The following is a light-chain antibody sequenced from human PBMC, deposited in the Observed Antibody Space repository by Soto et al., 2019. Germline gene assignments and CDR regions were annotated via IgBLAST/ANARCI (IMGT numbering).Light chain of an antibody. V-gene: IGKV3-20*01. J-gene: IGKJ1*01. CDR3: QQYGSAPWT. CDR2: GAS. Sequence: EIVLTQSPGTLSLSPGERATLSCRASQSVSSNYLAWYQQKPGQAPRPLIYGASSRATGIPDRFSGSGAGTDFTLTISRLESEDFAVYYCQQYGSAPWTFGQRTEV. CDR1: QSVSSNY.